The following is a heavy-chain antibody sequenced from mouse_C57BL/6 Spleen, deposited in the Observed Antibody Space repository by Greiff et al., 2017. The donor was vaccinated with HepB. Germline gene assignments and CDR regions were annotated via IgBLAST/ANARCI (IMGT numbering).Heavy chain of an antibody. D-gene: IGHD2-4*01. CDR1: GFSLTSYG. CDR3: ARDYDGAMDY. V-gene: IGHV2-2*01. Sequence: QVQLQQSGPGLVQPSQSLSITCTVSGFSLTSYGVHWVRQSPGKGLDWLGVIWSGGSTDYNAAFISRLSISKDNSKCQVFFKMKSLQADDTAIYYCARDYDGAMDYWGQGTSVTVSS. CDR2: IWSGGST. J-gene: IGHJ4*01.